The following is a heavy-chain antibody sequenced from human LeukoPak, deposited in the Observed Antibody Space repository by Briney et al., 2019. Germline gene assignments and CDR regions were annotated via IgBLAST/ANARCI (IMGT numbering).Heavy chain of an antibody. J-gene: IGHJ4*02. CDR2: IIPILGIA. CDR3: ARGVGSGWYYFDY. V-gene: IGHV1-69*04. D-gene: IGHD6-19*01. CDR1: GGTFSSYA. Sequence: ASVKVSCKASGGTFSSYAISWVRQAPGQGLEWMGRIIPILGIANYAQKFQGRVTITADKSTSTAYMELSSLRSEDTAVYYCARGVGSGWYYFDYWGQGTLVTVSS.